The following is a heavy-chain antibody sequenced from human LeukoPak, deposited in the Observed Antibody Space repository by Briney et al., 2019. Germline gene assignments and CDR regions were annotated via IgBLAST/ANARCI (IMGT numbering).Heavy chain of an antibody. J-gene: IGHJ6*03. CDR1: GGSFSGDF. CDR3: ARGPEGYNYYYYMDV. V-gene: IGHV4-34*01. Sequence: PSETLSLTCAAYGGSFSGDFWSWLRQPPGKRVEWSGYIYYSCTTNYNPSLKSRVTISVDTSKNQFSLKLSSVTAADTAVYYCARGPEGYNYYYYMDVWGKGTTVTVSS. D-gene: IGHD6-13*01. CDR2: IYYSCTT.